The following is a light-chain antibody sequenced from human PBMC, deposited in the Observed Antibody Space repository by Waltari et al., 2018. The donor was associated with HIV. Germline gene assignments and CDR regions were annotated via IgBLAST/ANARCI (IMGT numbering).Light chain of an antibody. J-gene: IGKJ1*01. CDR3: QHYNNWPPWT. Sequence: EIVMMQSPATLSVSPGERATLSCRASQSVSSKLAWYQQKPGQAPRLLIYGASTRATGIPARFSGSGSGTEFTLTISSLQSEDFAVYYCQHYNNWPPWTFGQGTKVDIK. CDR1: QSVSSK. V-gene: IGKV3D-15*01. CDR2: GAS.